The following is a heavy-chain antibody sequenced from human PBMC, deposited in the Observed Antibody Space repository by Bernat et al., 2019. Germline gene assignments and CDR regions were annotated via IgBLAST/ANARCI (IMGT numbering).Heavy chain of an antibody. D-gene: IGHD2-15*01. CDR3: ATAPGYCSGGSCYRYGMDV. CDR1: GFTFSSYW. J-gene: IGHJ6*02. CDR2: INSDGSST. V-gene: IGHV3-74*01. Sequence: EVQLVESGGGLVQPGGSLRLSCAASGFTFSSYWMHWVRQAPGKGLVWVSRINSDGSSTSYADSLKGRFTISRDNAKNTLYLHMNSLRAEDTAVYYCATAPGYCSGGSCYRYGMDVWGQGTTVTVSS.